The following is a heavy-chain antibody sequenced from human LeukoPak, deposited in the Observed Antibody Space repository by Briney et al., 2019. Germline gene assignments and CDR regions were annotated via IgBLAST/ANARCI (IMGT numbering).Heavy chain of an antibody. V-gene: IGHV3-74*01. CDR1: GFTFSSHW. Sequence: GGSLRLSCSASGFTFSSHWMHWVRHAPGKGLVWVSRINGDGSETNYAGSVRGRFTISRDNAKNTVYLQTNSLRAEDTAVYYCASGSGDYGDPFDYWGQGTPVTVSS. CDR3: ASGSGDYGDPFDY. CDR2: INGDGSET. D-gene: IGHD4-17*01. J-gene: IGHJ4*02.